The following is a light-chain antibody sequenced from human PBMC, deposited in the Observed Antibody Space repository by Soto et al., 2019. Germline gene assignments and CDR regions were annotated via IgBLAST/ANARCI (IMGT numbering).Light chain of an antibody. CDR3: QQYGSSPLT. J-gene: IGKJ4*01. Sequence: EIVLTKSPGPLSWSPGERATLSCRASQNVITPFFAWYQQKPGQAPRLLIYGTSNRATGIPDRFSGSGSGTDFTLTISRPEPEDFAVYYCQQYGSSPLTFGGGTRMEIK. V-gene: IGKV3-20*01. CDR2: GTS. CDR1: QNVITPF.